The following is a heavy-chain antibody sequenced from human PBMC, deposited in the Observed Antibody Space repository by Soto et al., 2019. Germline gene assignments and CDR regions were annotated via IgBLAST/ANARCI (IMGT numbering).Heavy chain of an antibody. J-gene: IGHJ3*01. CDR3: VKEVRYHYDSIGVDAFDF. D-gene: IGHD3-22*01. Sequence: QVQLVESGGGVVQPGRSLRLSCAASGFTFNSYGMHWVRQTPGTGLEWVAVVSYGGTDRFYADSVKGRYTISRDNSKNTVYLQMNSLRADDTAVYYCVKEVRYHYDSIGVDAFDFWGQGTMVTVSS. CDR1: GFTFNSYG. CDR2: VSYGGTDR. V-gene: IGHV3-30*18.